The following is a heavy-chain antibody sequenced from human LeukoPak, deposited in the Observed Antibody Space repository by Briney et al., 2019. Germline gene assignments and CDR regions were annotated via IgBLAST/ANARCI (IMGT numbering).Heavy chain of an antibody. CDR1: GDSVSSNSAA. Sequence: SQTLSLTYAISGDSVSSNSAAWNWIKPSPSRGLQWLERTYYRSKWYNDYALSVKSRISINPDTSKNQFSLQLNSVTPEDTAVYYCARVQQLGQGFHYWGLGTLVTVSS. J-gene: IGHJ4*02. V-gene: IGHV6-1*01. CDR3: ARVQQLGQGFHY. CDR2: TYYRSKWYN. D-gene: IGHD6-13*01.